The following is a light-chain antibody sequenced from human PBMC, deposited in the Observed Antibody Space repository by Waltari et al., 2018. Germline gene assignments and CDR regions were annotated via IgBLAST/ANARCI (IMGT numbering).Light chain of an antibody. CDR3: QQFNASPRT. V-gene: IGKV1-9*01. J-gene: IGKJ1*01. Sequence: IQLTQSPSSLSASVGDRVTITCRASQGVNVYLAWYQQKPGKAPKLLIYAASTLQSGVSSRFSRSGAGTDFTLTINSLQPEDIATYYCQQFNASPRTFGQGTNVEIK. CDR2: AAS. CDR1: QGVNVY.